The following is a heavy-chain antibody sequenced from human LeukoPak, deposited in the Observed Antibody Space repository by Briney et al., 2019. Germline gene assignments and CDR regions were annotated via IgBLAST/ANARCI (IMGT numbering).Heavy chain of an antibody. D-gene: IGHD4-17*01. CDR1: GGSISSGGYS. J-gene: IGHJ4*02. CDR3: ARVSGPTVTKKIPFDY. Sequence: PSQTLSLTCAVSGGSISSGGYSWSWIRQPPGKGLEWIGYIYHSGSTNYNPSLKSRVTISVDTSKNQFSLKLSSVTAADTAVYYCARVSGPTVTKKIPFDYWGQGTLVTVSS. CDR2: IYHSGST. V-gene: IGHV4-30-2*01.